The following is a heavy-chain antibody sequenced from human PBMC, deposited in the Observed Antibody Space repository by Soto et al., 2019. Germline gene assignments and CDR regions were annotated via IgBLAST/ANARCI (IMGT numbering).Heavy chain of an antibody. J-gene: IGHJ4*01. CDR1: GFAFYYYN. Sequence: GGSLRLSCAASGFAFYYYNMNWVRQAPGRGLEWVSSISGSGIDIHFTDSVKGRFTISRDNAKTSLYLQMDSLRPEDTAIYYCAREGVTNYTGYCFDLWGHGALVTVSS. D-gene: IGHD3-9*01. V-gene: IGHV3-21*01. CDR2: ISGSGIDI. CDR3: AREGVTNYTGYCFDL.